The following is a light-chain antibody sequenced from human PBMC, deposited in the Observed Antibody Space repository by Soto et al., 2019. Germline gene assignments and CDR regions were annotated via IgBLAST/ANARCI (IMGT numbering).Light chain of an antibody. CDR2: KAS. J-gene: IGKJ1*01. V-gene: IGKV1-5*03. CDR3: QHYNSYPWT. CDR1: QTISSW. Sequence: DIQMTQSPSTLSGSVGDRVTITCRASQTISSWLAWYQQKQGKAPKLLIYKASTLKSGVPSRFSGSGSGTAGTITINSLQPDDFETYDGQHYNSYPWTFGQGTKVDIK.